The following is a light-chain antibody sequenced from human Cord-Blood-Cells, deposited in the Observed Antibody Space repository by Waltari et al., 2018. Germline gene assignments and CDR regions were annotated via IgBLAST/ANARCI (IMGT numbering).Light chain of an antibody. V-gene: IGKV1-39*01. Sequence: DIQMTQSPSSLSASVGDRVTITCRASQSISSYLNWYQQKPGKAPTLLIYAASSLQSGVPSRFSGSGSGTDLTLTNSSLQPEVFATYYCQQSYSTPFTFGPVTKGDI. CDR3: QQSYSTPFT. CDR2: AAS. CDR1: QSISSY. J-gene: IGKJ3*01.